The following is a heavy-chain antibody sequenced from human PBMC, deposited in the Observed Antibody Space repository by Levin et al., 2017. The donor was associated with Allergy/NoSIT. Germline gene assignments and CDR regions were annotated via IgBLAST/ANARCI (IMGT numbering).Heavy chain of an antibody. CDR2: ITYDGSNK. Sequence: LSLPCVASGFTFSNYGMHWVRQAPGKGLEWVAVITYDGSNKLYADSVKGRFTISRDDSKNTLYLQMNSLRAEDTAVYYCASRGFQASTYYFDYWGQGSLVTVSS. CDR3: ASRGFQASTYYFDY. D-gene: IGHD6-25*01. J-gene: IGHJ4*02. CDR1: GFTFSNYG. V-gene: IGHV3-30*03.